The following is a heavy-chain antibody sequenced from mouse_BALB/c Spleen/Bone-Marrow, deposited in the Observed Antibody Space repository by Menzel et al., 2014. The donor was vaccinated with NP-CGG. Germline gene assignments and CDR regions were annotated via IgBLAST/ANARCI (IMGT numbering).Heavy chain of an antibody. D-gene: IGHD1-1*01. CDR2: IDPANGNT. CDR1: GFNIKDTY. V-gene: IGHV14-3*02. J-gene: IGHJ3*01. Sequence: EVQLQQSGAELVKPWASVKLSCTASGFNIKDTYMHWVKQRPEQGLEWIGRIDPANGNTKYDPKFQGKATITADTSSNTAYLQLSSLTSEDTAVYYCASYYYGSSSFAYWGQGTLVTVSA. CDR3: ASYYYGSSSFAY.